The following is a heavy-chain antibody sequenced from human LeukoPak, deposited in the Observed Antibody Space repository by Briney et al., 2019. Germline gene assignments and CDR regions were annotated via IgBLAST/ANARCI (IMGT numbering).Heavy chain of an antibody. CDR3: AKFNGHPTTNYYMDV. CDR2: IIDTGGAT. V-gene: IGHV3-23*01. Sequence: SGGSLRLSRAASGFSFSSFAMTWLRQAPGKGLEGVSGIIDTGGATYYADSVKGRFTISRDNSKNTLFLQMNSLRAEDTAVYYCAKFNGHPTTNYYMDVWGEGTTVTVSS. D-gene: IGHD3-10*01. J-gene: IGHJ6*04. CDR1: GFSFSSFA.